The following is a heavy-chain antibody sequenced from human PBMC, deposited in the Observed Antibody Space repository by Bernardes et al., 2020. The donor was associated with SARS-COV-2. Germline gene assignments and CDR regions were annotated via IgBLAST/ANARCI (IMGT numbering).Heavy chain of an antibody. CDR3: AKYCSCGSSCYPPVGFDP. CDR1: GFTFSSYA. CDR2: ISYSGGSK. V-gene: IGHV3-23*01. J-gene: IGHJ5*02. D-gene: IGHD2-15*01. Sequence: GGSLRLSCAASGFTFSSYAMSCVRQAPGKGLEWVSAISYSGGSKYYADSVKGRFTISRDNSKNTMYLEMNSLRAEDTALYYCAKYCSCGSSCYPPVGFDPWGQGTLVTVSS.